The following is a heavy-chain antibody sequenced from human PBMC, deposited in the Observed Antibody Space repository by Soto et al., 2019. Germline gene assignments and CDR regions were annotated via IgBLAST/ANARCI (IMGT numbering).Heavy chain of an antibody. Sequence: GGSLRLSCAASGFTFSSYAMSWVRQAPGKGLEWVSAISGSGGSTYYADSVKGRFTISRDNSKNTLYLQMNSLRAEDTAVYYCAKVPFPIVVVVAATQEYFQHWGQGTLVTVSS. CDR2: ISGSGGST. CDR1: GFTFSSYA. D-gene: IGHD2-15*01. CDR3: AKVPFPIVVVVAATQEYFQH. J-gene: IGHJ1*01. V-gene: IGHV3-23*01.